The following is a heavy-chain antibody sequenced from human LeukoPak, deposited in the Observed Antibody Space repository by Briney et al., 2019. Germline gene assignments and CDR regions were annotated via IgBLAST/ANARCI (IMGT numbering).Heavy chain of an antibody. Sequence: SETLSLTCTASGGSISSYYWSWIRQPPGKGLEWIGYIYYSGSTNYNPSLKSRVTISVDTSKNQFSLNLSSVTAADTAVYYCARHLQYYYDTSGYYDYWGQGTLVTVSS. J-gene: IGHJ4*02. D-gene: IGHD3-22*01. CDR3: ARHLQYYYDTSGYYDY. CDR1: GGSISSYY. CDR2: IYYSGST. V-gene: IGHV4-59*08.